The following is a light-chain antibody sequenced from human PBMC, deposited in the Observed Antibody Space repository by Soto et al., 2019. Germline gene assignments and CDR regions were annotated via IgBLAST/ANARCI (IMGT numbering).Light chain of an antibody. Sequence: EIVLTQSPCTLSLSPGERATLSCRASQSVSSSYLAWYQQKPGQAPRLLIYGASSRATGIPDRFSGSGSGTDVTLTISRLEPEDCAVYYCQQYGSSLSWTFGQGTKVEIK. CDR1: QSVSSSY. J-gene: IGKJ1*01. CDR2: GAS. CDR3: QQYGSSLSWT. V-gene: IGKV3-20*01.